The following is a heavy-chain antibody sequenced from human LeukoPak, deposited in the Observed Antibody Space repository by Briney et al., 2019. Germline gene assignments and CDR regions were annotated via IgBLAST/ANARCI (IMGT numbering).Heavy chain of an antibody. J-gene: IGHJ4*02. V-gene: IGHV4-59*01. D-gene: IGHD3-9*01. Sequence: SETLSLTCTVSGDSISSYYWSWIRQPPGKGLVWIGYIYYSGSTNYNPSLKSRVTISVDTSKNQFSPKLSSVTAADTAVYYCARGGRYFDWLFDFDYWGQGTLVTVSS. CDR2: IYYSGST. CDR1: GDSISSYY. CDR3: ARGGRYFDWLFDFDY.